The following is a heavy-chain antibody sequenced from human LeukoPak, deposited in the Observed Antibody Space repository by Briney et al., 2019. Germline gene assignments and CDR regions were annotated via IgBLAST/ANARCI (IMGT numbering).Heavy chain of an antibody. CDR3: AKVTSF. V-gene: IGHV3-23*01. Sequence: GGSLRLSCTASGFTFSSYAMSWVRQAPGKGLEWVSTIGGSGGTTYYADSVKGRSTISRDNSKNTLYLQMNTLRAEDTAVYYCAKVTSFWGQGALVTVSS. D-gene: IGHD1/OR15-1a*01. CDR2: IGGSGGTT. CDR1: GFTFSSYA. J-gene: IGHJ4*02.